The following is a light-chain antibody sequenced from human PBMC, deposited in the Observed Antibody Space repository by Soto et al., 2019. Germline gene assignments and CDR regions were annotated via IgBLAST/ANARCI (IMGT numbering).Light chain of an antibody. CDR3: QQSYNTLRT. CDR1: QPISNY. V-gene: IGKV1-39*01. CDR2: AAS. Sequence: DIQMTQSPSSLSASVGDRVTITCRASQPISNYLSWYQQRPGKAPKLLIYAASSLEGGVPSRFSGSESGTDFTLTISSLQPEDFATYYCQQSYNTLRTFGQGTKVEIK. J-gene: IGKJ2*01.